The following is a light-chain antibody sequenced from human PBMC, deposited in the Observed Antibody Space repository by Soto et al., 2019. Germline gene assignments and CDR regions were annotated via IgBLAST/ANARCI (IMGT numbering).Light chain of an antibody. CDR3: QQYKSDSGYT. J-gene: IGKJ2*01. CDR1: QSISSW. Sequence: DIQMTQSPSTLSASVGDRVTITCRASQSISSWLAWYQQKPGKAPKLLIYKASSLESGVPSRFSGSGSGTEFTLTISSLQPDDFATYYCQQYKSDSGYTLGQWTKLEIK. V-gene: IGKV1-5*03. CDR2: KAS.